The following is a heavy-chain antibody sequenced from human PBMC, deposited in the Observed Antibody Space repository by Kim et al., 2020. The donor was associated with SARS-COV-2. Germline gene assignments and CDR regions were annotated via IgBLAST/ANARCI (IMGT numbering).Heavy chain of an antibody. V-gene: IGHV3-33*08. CDR3: ARDPLDIVATIFDY. CDR1: GFTFSRYG. CDR2: IWYDGSNK. D-gene: IGHD5-12*01. Sequence: GGSLRLSCAASGFTFSRYGMHWVRQAPGKGLGWVAVIWYDGSNKYYADSVKGRFTISRDNSKNTLYLQMNSLRAEDTAVYYCARDPLDIVATIFDYWGQGTLVTVSS. J-gene: IGHJ4*02.